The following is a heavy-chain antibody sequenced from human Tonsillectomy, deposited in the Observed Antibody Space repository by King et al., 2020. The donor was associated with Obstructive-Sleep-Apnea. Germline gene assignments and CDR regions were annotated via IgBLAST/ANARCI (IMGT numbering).Heavy chain of an antibody. CDR2: INHSGST. J-gene: IGHJ5*02. D-gene: IGHD6-13*01. CDR1: GGSFSGYY. V-gene: IGHV4-34*01. Sequence: VQLQQWGAGLLKPSETLSLTCAVYGGSFSGYYWSWIRQPPGKGLEWIGEINHSGSTNYTPSLKSRVTISEDTSKNQFSLKLSSVTAADTAVYYCASSYSSSWNWFDPWGQGTLVTVSS. CDR3: ASSYSSSWNWFDP.